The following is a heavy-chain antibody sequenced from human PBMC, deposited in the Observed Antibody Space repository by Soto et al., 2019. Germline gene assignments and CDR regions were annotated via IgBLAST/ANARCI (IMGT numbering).Heavy chain of an antibody. J-gene: IGHJ2*01. CDR3: ARPPVPKIYWYFDL. CDR1: GFTFRSYG. V-gene: IGHV3-33*01. Sequence: QVQLVEAGGGVVQPGRSLRLSCVASGFTFRSYGIHWVRQAPGKGLEWVAVIWDGGSNKYYADSVKGRFTISRDNSKNTLYLPMNSLRPEDTAVYYCARPPVPKIYWYFDLWGRGTLVTVSS. D-gene: IGHD6-6*01. CDR2: IWDGGSNK.